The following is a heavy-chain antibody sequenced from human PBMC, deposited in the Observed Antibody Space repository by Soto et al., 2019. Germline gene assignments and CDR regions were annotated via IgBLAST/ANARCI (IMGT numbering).Heavy chain of an antibody. CDR3: ARVGGINWFDP. CDR1: GGSISSGGYY. Sequence: SETLSLTCTVSGGSISSGGYYWSWIRQHPGKGLEWIGYIYYSGSTYYNPSLKSRVTISVDTSKNQFSMKLSSVTAADTAVYYCARVGGINWFDPWGQGTLVTVSS. D-gene: IGHD1-20*01. J-gene: IGHJ5*02. CDR2: IYYSGST. V-gene: IGHV4-31*03.